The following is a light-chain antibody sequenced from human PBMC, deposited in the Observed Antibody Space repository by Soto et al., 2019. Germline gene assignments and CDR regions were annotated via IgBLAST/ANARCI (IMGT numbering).Light chain of an antibody. CDR3: SSYTSRSTHVV. Sequence: QSALTQPASVSGSPGQSITISCTGTSSDVGGYNYVSWYQQHPGKAPKLMIYDVSNRPSGVSNRFSGSKSGNTASLTISGLQAEDEADYHCSSYTSRSTHVVFGGGIKLTVL. CDR1: SSDVGGYNY. CDR2: DVS. J-gene: IGLJ2*01. V-gene: IGLV2-14*01.